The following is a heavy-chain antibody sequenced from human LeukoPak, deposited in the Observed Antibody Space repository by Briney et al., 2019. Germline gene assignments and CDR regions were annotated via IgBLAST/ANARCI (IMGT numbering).Heavy chain of an antibody. CDR1: GFTFSSYW. J-gene: IGHJ3*01. D-gene: IGHD3-22*01. V-gene: IGHV3-7*05. CDR3: ARPNITSYYDSRGYDAFDV. CDR2: IKQDGSEK. Sequence: TGGSLRLSCAASGFTFSSYWMSWVRQAPGKGLEWVANIKQDGSEKYYVDSVRGRFTISRDNAKNSLYLQMNSLRAEDTAVYYCARPNITSYYDSRGYDAFDVWGQGTMVIVSS.